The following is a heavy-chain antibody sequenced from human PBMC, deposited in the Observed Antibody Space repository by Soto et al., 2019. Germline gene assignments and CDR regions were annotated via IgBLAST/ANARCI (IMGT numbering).Heavy chain of an antibody. D-gene: IGHD2-2*01. V-gene: IGHV4-39*01. J-gene: IGHJ4*02. CDR2: IYYSGTT. Sequence: PSETLSLTCTVSGGSISSSSYYWAWIRQPPGKGLEWIGSIYYSGTTYYNPSLKSRVTISVDTSKNQFSLKLSSVTAADTVVYYCARPRYSSTRGGYDYWGQGTRVTVSS. CDR3: ARPRYSSTRGGYDY. CDR1: GGSISSSSYY.